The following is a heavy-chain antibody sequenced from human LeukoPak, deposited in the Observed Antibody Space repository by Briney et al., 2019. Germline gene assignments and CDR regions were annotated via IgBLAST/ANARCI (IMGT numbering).Heavy chain of an antibody. V-gene: IGHV3-48*02. D-gene: IGHD3-10*01. CDR2: ISGAGST. CDR3: ARDLHYTFDI. CDR1: GFTFSSYG. J-gene: IGHJ3*02. Sequence: GRSLRLSCAASGFTFSSYGMHWVRQAPGKGLEWVSYISGAGSTYADSVEGRFTISRDNAKNSLFLQMNSLRDEDTAVYYCARDLHYTFDIWGQGTMVTVSS.